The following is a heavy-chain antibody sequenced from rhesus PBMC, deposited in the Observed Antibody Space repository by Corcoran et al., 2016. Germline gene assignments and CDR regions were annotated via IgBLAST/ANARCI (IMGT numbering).Heavy chain of an antibody. CDR1: GFTFSSYG. J-gene: IGHJ4*01. V-gene: IGHV3S16*01. CDR3: TSQSQYSWTY. CDR2: IGSASSYI. D-gene: IGHD1-38*01. Sequence: EVQLVESGGGLVQPGGSLRLFCAASGFTFSSYGMSWVRQAPGKGLEWVSSIGSASSYIYYADSVKGRFTISRDNAKNSLSLQMNSLRAEDTAVYYCTSQSQYSWTYWGQGVLVTVSS.